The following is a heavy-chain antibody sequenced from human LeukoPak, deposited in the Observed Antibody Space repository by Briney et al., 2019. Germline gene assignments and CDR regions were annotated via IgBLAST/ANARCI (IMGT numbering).Heavy chain of an antibody. Sequence: SETLSLTCTVSGGSISSYYWSWIRQPPGKGLEWIRYIYTSGGTNYNPSPKSRVTISVDTSKNQFSLKLSSVTAADTAVYYCARFGFLEWFQFGYWGQGTLVTVSS. V-gene: IGHV4-4*09. J-gene: IGHJ4*02. CDR2: IYTSGGT. CDR1: GGSISSYY. CDR3: ARFGFLEWFQFGY. D-gene: IGHD3-3*01.